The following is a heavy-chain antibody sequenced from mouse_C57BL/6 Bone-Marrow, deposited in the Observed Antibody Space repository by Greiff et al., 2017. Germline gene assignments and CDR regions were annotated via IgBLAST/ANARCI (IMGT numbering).Heavy chain of an antibody. CDR2: ISYDGSN. V-gene: IGHV3-6*01. CDR1: GYSITSGYY. CDR3: AREGYFAAMDY. D-gene: IGHD3-1*01. J-gene: IGHJ4*01. Sequence: VQLKQSGPGLVKPSQSLSLTCSVTGYSITSGYYWNWIRQFPGNKLEWMGYISYDGSNNYNPSLKNRISITRDTSKNQFFLQFNSVTTEDTATYYCAREGYFAAMDYWGQGTSVTVSS.